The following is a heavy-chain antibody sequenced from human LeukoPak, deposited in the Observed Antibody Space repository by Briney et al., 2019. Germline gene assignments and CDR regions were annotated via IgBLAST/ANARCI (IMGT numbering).Heavy chain of an antibody. D-gene: IGHD2-2*01. CDR3: AKDQGPVPAAMYYYYYGMDV. V-gene: IGHV3-23*01. Sequence: PGGSLRLSCAASGFTFADYAMHWVRQAPGKGLEWVSAISGSGGSTYYADSVKGRFTISRDNSKNTLYLQMNSLRAEDTAVYYCAKDQGPVPAAMYYYYYGMDVWGQGTTVTVSS. J-gene: IGHJ6*02. CDR1: GFTFADYA. CDR2: ISGSGGST.